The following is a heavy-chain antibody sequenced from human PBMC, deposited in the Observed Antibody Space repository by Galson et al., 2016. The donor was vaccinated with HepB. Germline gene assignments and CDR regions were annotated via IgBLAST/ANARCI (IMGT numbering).Heavy chain of an antibody. CDR2: VCYSGST. CDR1: GGSISSSHYY. Sequence: SETLSLTCTVSGGSISSSHYYCGWIRQPPGKGLEWIGNVCYSGSTYYNPSLKSRVTISVDTSKNQFSLKLTSVTAADTAVYYCATYLGGIVRASDYWGQGTLVTVSS. V-gene: IGHV4-39*01. J-gene: IGHJ4*02. CDR3: ATYLGGIVRASDY. D-gene: IGHD1-26*01.